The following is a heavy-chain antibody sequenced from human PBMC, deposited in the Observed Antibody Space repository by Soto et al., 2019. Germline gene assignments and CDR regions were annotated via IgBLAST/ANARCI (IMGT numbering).Heavy chain of an antibody. D-gene: IGHD7-27*01. Sequence: QVQLVQSGAEVKKPGASVKVSCKASGDTFTSYYMHWVRQAPGQGLEWMGILNPSGGSTTYAQKFQGRVTLTRDTSTSSVYMELSSLRSEDTAVYYCARQRNWEFDYWGQGTLVTVSS. CDR2: LNPSGGST. CDR3: ARQRNWEFDY. J-gene: IGHJ4*02. CDR1: GDTFTSYY. V-gene: IGHV1-46*01.